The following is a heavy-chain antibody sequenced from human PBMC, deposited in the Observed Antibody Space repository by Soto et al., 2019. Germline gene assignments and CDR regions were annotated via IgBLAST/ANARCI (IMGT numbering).Heavy chain of an antibody. CDR3: TTRGLWFGELGGVDY. J-gene: IGHJ4*02. V-gene: IGHV3-15*07. Sequence: EVQLVESGGGLVKPGGSLRLCCAASGFTFSNDWMNWVRQAPGKGLEWVGRIKSKTDGGTTDYAAPVKGRFTISRDDSKNTLYLQMNSLKTEDTAVYYCTTRGLWFGELGGVDYWGQGTLVTVSS. CDR2: IKSKTDGGTT. CDR1: GFTFSNDW. D-gene: IGHD3-10*01.